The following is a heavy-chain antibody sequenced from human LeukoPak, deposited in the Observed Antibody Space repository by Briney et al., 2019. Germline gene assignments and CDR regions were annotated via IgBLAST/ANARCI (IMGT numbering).Heavy chain of an antibody. Sequence: GGSLRLSCAASGFTFASYSMTWVRQAPGKGLEWISYISISTSTIYHADSVKGRFTISRDNAKNSLYLQMNSLRAEDTAVFYCVKTQTHFGDYRRDYWGQGTLVTVSS. CDR3: VKTQTHFGDYRRDY. CDR1: GFTFASYS. J-gene: IGHJ4*02. CDR2: ISISTSTI. V-gene: IGHV3-48*04. D-gene: IGHD4-17*01.